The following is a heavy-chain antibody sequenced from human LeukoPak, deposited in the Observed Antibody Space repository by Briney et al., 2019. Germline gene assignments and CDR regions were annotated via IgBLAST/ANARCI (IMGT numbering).Heavy chain of an antibody. CDR1: GFTFDDYG. CDR2: INWNGGST. CDR3: ARVDSGNYDY. Sequence: GGSLRLSCAASGFTFDDYGMSWVRQAPGKGLEWVSGINWNGGSTGYADSVKGRFTISRDNSKNTLFLQMNSLRVEDTAVYYCARVDSGNYDYWGQGTLLTVSS. D-gene: IGHD1-26*01. V-gene: IGHV3-20*04. J-gene: IGHJ4*02.